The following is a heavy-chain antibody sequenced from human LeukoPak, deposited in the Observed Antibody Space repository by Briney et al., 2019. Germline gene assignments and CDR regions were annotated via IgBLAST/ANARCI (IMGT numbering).Heavy chain of an antibody. CDR1: GGSISSYY. V-gene: IGHV4-59*08. D-gene: IGHD3-22*01. J-gene: IGHJ3*02. CDR3: ARRRYYDSSGYANAFGI. CDR2: IYYSGST. Sequence: SETLSLTCTVSGGSISSYYWNWIRQPPGKGLEWIGYIYYSGSTNYNPSLKSRVTISVDTPKNQFSLKLSSVTAADTAVYYCARRRYYDSSGYANAFGIWGQGTMVTVSS.